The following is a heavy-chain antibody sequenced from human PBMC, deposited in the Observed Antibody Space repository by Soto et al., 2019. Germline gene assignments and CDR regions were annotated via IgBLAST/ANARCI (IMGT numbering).Heavy chain of an antibody. CDR3: TRRRMTMIVVVYGAFDI. V-gene: IGHV4-34*03. CDR2: INHSGST. CDR1: GGSFSGYY. Sequence: PSETLSLTCAVYGGSFSGYYWSWIRQPRGTGLEWIGEINHSGSTNYNPSLKSRVTISVDKSKNQFSLKLSSVTAADTAVYYCTRRRMTMIVVVYGAFDIWGQGTTVTVSS. D-gene: IGHD3-22*01. J-gene: IGHJ3*02.